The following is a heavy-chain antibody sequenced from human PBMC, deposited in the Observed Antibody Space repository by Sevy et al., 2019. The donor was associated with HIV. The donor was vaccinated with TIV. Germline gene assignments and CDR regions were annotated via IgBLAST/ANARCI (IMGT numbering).Heavy chain of an antibody. J-gene: IGHJ4*02. Sequence: GGSLRLSCAASGFPFSNYAMSWVRQAPGKGLEWVSTLIGGGSRTYYADSVTGRFIISRDNSRNTLYLQMNSLRAEDTAVYYCARDHEFYDYGDYGPTFFPDYWGQGNLVTVSS. CDR2: LIGGGSRT. V-gene: IGHV3-23*01. CDR1: GFPFSNYA. D-gene: IGHD4-17*01. CDR3: ARDHEFYDYGDYGPTFFPDY.